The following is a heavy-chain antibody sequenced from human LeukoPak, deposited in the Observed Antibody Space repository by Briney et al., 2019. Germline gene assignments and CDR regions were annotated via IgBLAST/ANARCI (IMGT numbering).Heavy chain of an antibody. Sequence: QAGGSLRLSCAASGFTFSSYGMHWVRQAPGKGLEWVAFIRYDGSNKYYADSVKGRFTISRDNSKNTLYLQMNSLRAEDTAVYYCANSWGDWLLYGIDYWGQGTLVTVSS. J-gene: IGHJ4*02. CDR2: IRYDGSNK. CDR1: GFTFSSYG. CDR3: ANSWGDWLLYGIDY. V-gene: IGHV3-30*02. D-gene: IGHD3-9*01.